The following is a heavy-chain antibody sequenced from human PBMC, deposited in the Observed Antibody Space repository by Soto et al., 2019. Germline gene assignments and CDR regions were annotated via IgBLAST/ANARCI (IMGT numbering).Heavy chain of an antibody. V-gene: IGHV3-33*01. CDR2: IWFDGDNK. CDR3: AREFAEWTFDY. CDR1: GFTFASYG. J-gene: IGHJ4*02. Sequence: QVQLVESGGGVVQPGRSLRLSCAASGFTFASYGMHWVRQAPGKGLEWVATIWFDGDNKKFAESVKGRFTISRDNPKNTLYLQMNSLRVADTAVYFCAREFAEWTFDYWGQGTLVSVSS. D-gene: IGHD2-21*01.